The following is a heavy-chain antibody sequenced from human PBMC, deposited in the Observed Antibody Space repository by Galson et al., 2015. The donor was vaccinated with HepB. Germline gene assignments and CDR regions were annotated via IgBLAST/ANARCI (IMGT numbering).Heavy chain of an antibody. J-gene: IGHJ6*03. V-gene: IGHV1-69*10. CDR1: GGTFTDYA. CDR3: ARDGDADYAHYFYMDV. D-gene: IGHD4-17*01. CDR2: IIPIFGIA. Sequence: SVKVSCKASGGTFTDYAISWVRQAPGQGLEWVGGIIPIFGIANYAQKFQGRVTITADKSTTTVYMELSSLRSEDTAIYYCARDGDADYAHYFYMDVWGRGTPVTVSS.